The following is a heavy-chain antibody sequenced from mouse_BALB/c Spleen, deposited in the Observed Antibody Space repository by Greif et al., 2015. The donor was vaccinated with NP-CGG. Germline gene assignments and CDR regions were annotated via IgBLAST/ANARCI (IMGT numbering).Heavy chain of an antibody. CDR1: GFNIKDTY. CDR3: ARYGNYVYFDV. J-gene: IGHJ1*01. Sequence: VQLQQSGAELVKPGASVKLSCTASGFNIKDTYMHWVKQRPEQGLEWIGRIDPANGNTKYDPKFQGKATIAADTSSNTAYLQLSSLTSEDTAVYYCARYGNYVYFDVWGAGTTVTVSS. CDR2: IDPANGNT. D-gene: IGHD2-1*01. V-gene: IGHV14-3*02.